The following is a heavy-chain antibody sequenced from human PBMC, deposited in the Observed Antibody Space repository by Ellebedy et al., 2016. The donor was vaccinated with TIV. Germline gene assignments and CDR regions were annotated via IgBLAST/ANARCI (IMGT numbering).Heavy chain of an antibody. J-gene: IGHJ4*02. CDR1: GFTFRTYNTYS. D-gene: IGHD6-19*01. CDR2: IGSRTNII. CDR3: AKPPEHWLIHTGLES. Sequence: GESLKISCAASGFTFRTYNTYSMNWVRQAPGKGLEWVSYIGSRTNIIYYADSVKGRFTISRDNAKNSLYLQMNSLRAEDTAVYSCAKPPEHWLIHTGLESWGQGTLVTVAS. V-gene: IGHV3-48*01.